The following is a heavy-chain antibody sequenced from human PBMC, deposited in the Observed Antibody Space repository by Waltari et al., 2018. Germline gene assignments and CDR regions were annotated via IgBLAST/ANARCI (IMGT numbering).Heavy chain of an antibody. D-gene: IGHD4-17*01. Sequence: QVQLVLSGAEVKKPGSSVKVSGQASGGTFSCYATRWARQAPGQGLEWMGGIIPIFGTANYAQKFQGRVTITADKSTSTAYMELSSLRSEDTAVYYCARGRYGDFRYYFDYWGQGTLVTVSS. CDR3: ARGRYGDFRYYFDY. V-gene: IGHV1-69*14. J-gene: IGHJ4*02. CDR1: GGTFSCYA. CDR2: IIPIFGTA.